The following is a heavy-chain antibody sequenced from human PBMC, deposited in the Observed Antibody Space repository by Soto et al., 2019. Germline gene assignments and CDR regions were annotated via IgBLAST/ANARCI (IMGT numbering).Heavy chain of an antibody. D-gene: IGHD2-15*01. CDR3: ARTIVVVVAAFWFDP. CDR2: IYYSGST. V-gene: IGHV4-31*03. Sequence: QVQLQESGPGLVKPSQTLSLTCTVSGGSISSGGYYWSWIRQHPGKGLEWIGYIYYSGSTYYNPSLKSRVTISVDTSKNQFSLKLSSVTAADTAVYYCARTIVVVVAAFWFDPWGQGTLVTVSS. CDR1: GGSISSGGYY. J-gene: IGHJ5*02.